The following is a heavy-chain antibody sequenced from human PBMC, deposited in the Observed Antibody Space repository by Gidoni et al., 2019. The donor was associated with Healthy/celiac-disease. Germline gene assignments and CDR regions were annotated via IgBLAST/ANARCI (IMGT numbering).Heavy chain of an antibody. D-gene: IGHD3-22*01. J-gene: IGHJ4*02. CDR2: INTNTGNP. V-gene: IGHV7-4-1*02. Sequence: QVQLVQSGSELKKPGASVKDSCKASGYTFTSYAMNWVRQAPGQGLEWMGWINTNTGNPTYAQGFTGRFVFSLDTSVSTAYLQISSLKAEDTAVYYCARDRAVGNYYDSSGYYDGVDYWGQGTLVTVSS. CDR1: GYTFTSYA. CDR3: ARDRAVGNYYDSSGYYDGVDY.